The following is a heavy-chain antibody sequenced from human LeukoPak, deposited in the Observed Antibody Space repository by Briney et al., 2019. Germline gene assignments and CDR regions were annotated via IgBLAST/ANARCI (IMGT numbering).Heavy chain of an antibody. CDR2: ISYDGSNK. V-gene: IGHV3-30*18. Sequence: PGGSLRLSCAASGITFSSYGMHWVRQAPGKGLEWVAVISYDGSNKYYADSVKGRFTISRDNSKNTLYLQMNSLRAEDTAVYYCAKEATYYYDSSGYSMDVWGQGTTVTVSS. CDR1: GITFSSYG. J-gene: IGHJ6*02. CDR3: AKEATYYYDSSGYSMDV. D-gene: IGHD3-22*01.